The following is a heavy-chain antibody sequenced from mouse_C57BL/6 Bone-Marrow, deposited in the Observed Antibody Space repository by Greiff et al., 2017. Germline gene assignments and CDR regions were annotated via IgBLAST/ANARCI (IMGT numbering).Heavy chain of an antibody. J-gene: IGHJ3*01. CDR3: SITTVVAGGFAY. CDR1: GYTFTDYE. Sequence: VQLQQSGAELVRPGASVTLSCKASGYTFTDYEMHWVKQTPVHGLEWIGAIEPETGGTAYNQKFKGKAILTADKSSSTAYMELRSLTSEDSAVYYCSITTVVAGGFAYWGQGTLVTVSA. CDR2: IEPETGGT. V-gene: IGHV1-15*01. D-gene: IGHD1-1*01.